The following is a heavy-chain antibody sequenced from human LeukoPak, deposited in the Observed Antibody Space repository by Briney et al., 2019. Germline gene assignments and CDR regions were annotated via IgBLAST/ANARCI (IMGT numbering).Heavy chain of an antibody. CDR2: IKQDGSEK. Sequence: GGSLRLSCAASGFTFSSYEMNWVRQAPGKGLEWVANIKQDGSEKYYVDSAKGRFTISRDNAKNSLYLQMNSLRAEDTAVYYCARGCSGGSCYESKFDPWGQGTLVTVSS. D-gene: IGHD2-15*01. V-gene: IGHV3-7*01. CDR1: GFTFSSYE. CDR3: ARGCSGGSCYESKFDP. J-gene: IGHJ5*02.